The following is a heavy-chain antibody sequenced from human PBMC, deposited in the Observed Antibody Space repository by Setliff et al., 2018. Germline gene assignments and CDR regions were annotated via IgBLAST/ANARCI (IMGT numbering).Heavy chain of an antibody. CDR2: INHSGST. CDR1: GGSFSTYY. Sequence: SETLSLTCAVYGGSFSTYYWIWIRQPPGKGLEWIGEINHSGSTNYNPSLKSRVTISVDTSKNQFSLKLSSVTAADTAVYYCAREAYRYGSGSYWSGRYYYYGRDVWGQGTTVTVSS. J-gene: IGHJ6*02. D-gene: IGHD3-10*01. CDR3: AREAYRYGSGSYWSGRYYYYGRDV. V-gene: IGHV4-34*01.